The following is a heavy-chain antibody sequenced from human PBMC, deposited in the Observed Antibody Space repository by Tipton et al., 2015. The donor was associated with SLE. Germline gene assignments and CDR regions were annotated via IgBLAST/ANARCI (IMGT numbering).Heavy chain of an antibody. J-gene: IGHJ5*01. CDR1: GVSITNSY. D-gene: IGHD5-18*01. CDR2: IYYSSYT. CDR3: ARERRYSYGPRGDWFDS. V-gene: IGHV4-59*01. Sequence: TLSLTCSVSGVSITNSYWSWIRQPPGKGLEWIGYIYYSSYTDYNPSLKSRVTTSFDRSKNQFSLNLNSVTAADTAVYYCARERRYSYGPRGDWFDSWGQGTLVTVSS.